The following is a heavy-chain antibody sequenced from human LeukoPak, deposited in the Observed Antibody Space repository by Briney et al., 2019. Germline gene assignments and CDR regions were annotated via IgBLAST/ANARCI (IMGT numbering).Heavy chain of an antibody. Sequence: SETLSLTCTVSGGSITSTSISSSNYYWAWIRQPPGQGLEWIGSIYSSGSTYSNPSLKTRVTISVDTSKNQFSLKLSSVTAADTAVYYCARRQLRFLEWFSDYWGQGTLVTVSS. V-gene: IGHV4-39*01. CDR1: GGSITSTSISSSNYY. J-gene: IGHJ4*02. D-gene: IGHD3-3*01. CDR3: ARRQLRFLEWFSDY. CDR2: IYSSGST.